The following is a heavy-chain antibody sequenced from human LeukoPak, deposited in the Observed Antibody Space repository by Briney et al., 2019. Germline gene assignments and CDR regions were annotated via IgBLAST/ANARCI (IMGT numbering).Heavy chain of an antibody. J-gene: IGHJ4*02. CDR3: AKGLKGDY. Sequence: GGTLRLSCAASGFTFSSYGMSWVREAPGKGLEWVSSISGSGGSTYYADSVKGRFTISRDNSKNTLYLQMNSLRAEDTAVYYCAKGLKGDYWGQGTLVTVSS. CDR2: ISGSGGST. D-gene: IGHD3-16*01. CDR1: GFTFSSYG. V-gene: IGHV3-23*01.